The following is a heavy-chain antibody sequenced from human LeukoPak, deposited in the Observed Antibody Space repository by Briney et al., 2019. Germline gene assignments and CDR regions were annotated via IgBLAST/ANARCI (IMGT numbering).Heavy chain of an antibody. CDR2: IKPDGSEN. V-gene: IGHV3-7*03. CDR1: GFTFSTYW. J-gene: IGHJ4*02. CDR3: AKETQGRDFDY. Sequence: PGGSLRLSCAASGFTFSTYWMTWVRQAPGKGLEWVANIKPDGSENYYVDSMKGRFTISRDNAKSTLYLQMSSLRAEDTALYYCAKETQGRDFDYWGQGTLVTVSS.